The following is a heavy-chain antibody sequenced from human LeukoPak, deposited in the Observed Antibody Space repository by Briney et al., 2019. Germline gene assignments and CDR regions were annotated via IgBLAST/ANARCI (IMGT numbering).Heavy chain of an antibody. V-gene: IGHV3-21*01. CDR3: AELGITMIGGV. J-gene: IGHJ6*04. CDR2: ITRDTIYT. CDR1: GFTFSNYN. Sequence: GGSLRLSCAASGFTFSNYNMNWVRQTPGKGLEWVSSITRDTIYTFYADSVKGRFTISRDNAKNSLYLQMNSLRAEDTAVYYCAELGITMIGGVWGKGTTVTISS. D-gene: IGHD3-10*02.